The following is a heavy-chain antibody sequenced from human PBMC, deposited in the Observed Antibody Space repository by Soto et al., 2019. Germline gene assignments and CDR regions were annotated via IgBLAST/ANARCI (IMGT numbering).Heavy chain of an antibody. V-gene: IGHV3-30*18. CDR1: GFTFSSYG. CDR2: VSYDGSYK. Sequence: PGGSLRLSCAASGFTFSSYGMQWVRQAPGKGLEWVAMVSYDGSYKYYADSVKGRFTISRDNSKNTLFLQMSSLRGEDTAVYYCAKDREEYYYGMDVWGQGTTVTVSS. J-gene: IGHJ6*02. CDR3: AKDREEYYYGMDV.